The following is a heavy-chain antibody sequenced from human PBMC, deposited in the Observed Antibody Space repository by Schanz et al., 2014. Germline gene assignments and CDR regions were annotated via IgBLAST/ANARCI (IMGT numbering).Heavy chain of an antibody. D-gene: IGHD3-9*01. V-gene: IGHV1-46*01. CDR2: INPSGGST. CDR1: GYTFTSYY. CDR3: AKVDRTRYYAMDV. J-gene: IGHJ6*02. Sequence: QVQLVQSGAEVKKPGASVKVSCQASGYTFTSYYIHWFRQAPGQGLEWMGIINPSGGSTSYAQKFQGRVTMTRDTSTSTVYMEVSGLRSEDTAVYYCAKVDRTRYYAMDVWGQGTTVTVSS.